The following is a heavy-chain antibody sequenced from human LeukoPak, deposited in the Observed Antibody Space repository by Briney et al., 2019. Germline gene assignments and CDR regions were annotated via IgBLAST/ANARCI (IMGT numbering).Heavy chain of an antibody. D-gene: IGHD4/OR15-4a*01. CDR1: GFTFSSYW. J-gene: IGHJ1*01. CDR3: VRDLMGSGATTAYLHH. CDR2: IKQDGSDK. Sequence: GGSLRLSCAASGFTFSSYWMSWVRQAPGKGLEWVANIKQDGSDKFYVDSVKGRFTISRDNAKNSLYLQMNSLRAEDMAVYFCVRDLMGSGATTAYLHHWGQGTLVTVSS. V-gene: IGHV3-7*01.